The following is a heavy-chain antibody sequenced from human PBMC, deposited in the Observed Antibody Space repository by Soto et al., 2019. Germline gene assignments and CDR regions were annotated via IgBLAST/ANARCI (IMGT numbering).Heavy chain of an antibody. CDR3: AKAPTMVRGVIPFDY. Sequence: WGSLRLSCAASGFTFSSYAMSWVRQAPGKGLEWVSAISGSGGSTYYADSVKGRFTISRDNSKNTLYLQMNSLRAEDTAVYYCAKAPTMVRGVIPFDYWGQGTLVTVSS. J-gene: IGHJ4*02. V-gene: IGHV3-23*01. CDR2: ISGSGGST. CDR1: GFTFSSYA. D-gene: IGHD3-10*01.